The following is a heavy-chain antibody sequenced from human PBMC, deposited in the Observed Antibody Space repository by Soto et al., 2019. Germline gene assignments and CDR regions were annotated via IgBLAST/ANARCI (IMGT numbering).Heavy chain of an antibody. J-gene: IGHJ4*02. Sequence: PGESLKISCQCSGYRCTSYWISWVRQMPGKGAEWMGRIDPSDSYTNYSPSFQGHVTISADKSISTAYLQWSSLKASDTAMYYGARLKAPYYYDISGRDYGGQGTLVTVSS. CDR2: IDPSDSYT. V-gene: IGHV5-10-1*01. CDR1: GYRCTSYW. D-gene: IGHD3-22*01. CDR3: ARLKAPYYYDISGRDY.